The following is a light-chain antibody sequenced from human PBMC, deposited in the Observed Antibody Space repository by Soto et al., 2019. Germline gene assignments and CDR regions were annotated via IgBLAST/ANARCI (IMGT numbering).Light chain of an antibody. CDR1: QCTNTY. J-gene: IGKJ3*01. Sequence: DIQMTQSPSSLSASVGDRVTITCRAIQCTNTYLALYQHKPGKVPKLLIYAASTLQSGVLSRFSGSGSGTDFSLTISSLQPEDVETDGSQKYNIVPLLAFRPGTKVDIK. V-gene: IGKV1-27*01. CDR2: AAS. CDR3: QKYNIVPLLA.